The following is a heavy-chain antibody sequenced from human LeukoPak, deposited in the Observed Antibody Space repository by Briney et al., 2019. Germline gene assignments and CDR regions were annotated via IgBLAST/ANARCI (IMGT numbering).Heavy chain of an antibody. Sequence: PSETLSLTCAVYGGSFSGYYWSWIRQPPGKGLEWIGEINHSGSTNYNPSLKSRVTISVDTSKNQFSLKLSSVTAADTAVYYCARRALSSGWYGNWFDPWGQGTLVTVSS. CDR2: INHSGST. CDR1: GGSFSGYY. J-gene: IGHJ5*02. D-gene: IGHD6-19*01. CDR3: ARRALSSGWYGNWFDP. V-gene: IGHV4-34*01.